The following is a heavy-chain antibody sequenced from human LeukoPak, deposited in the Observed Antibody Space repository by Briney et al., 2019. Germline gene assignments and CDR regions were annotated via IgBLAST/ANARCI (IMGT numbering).Heavy chain of an antibody. D-gene: IGHD6-13*01. CDR3: ATLSGYYYYMDV. CDR1: GGSINWSSYY. Sequence: SETLSLTCTVSGGSINWSSYYWGWIRQPPGEGLEWIGSIYYSGSPYYNPSLKSRVTISVDTSKNQFSLNLNSVTAADTAVYYCATLSGYYYYMDVWGKGTTVTVSS. J-gene: IGHJ6*03. V-gene: IGHV4-39*01. CDR2: IYYSGSP.